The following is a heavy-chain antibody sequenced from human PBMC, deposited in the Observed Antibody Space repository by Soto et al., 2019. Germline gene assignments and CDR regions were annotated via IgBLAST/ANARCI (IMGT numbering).Heavy chain of an antibody. D-gene: IGHD5-18*01. CDR1: GGSLSNTA. CDR3: AKDRDGYNNWYVDV. CDR2: IIPMYRVA. V-gene: IGHV1-69*01. Sequence: QVQLVQSGPEVKKPGSSVKVSCTNSGGSLSNTAFNWVRQAPGQRLEWVGGIIPMYRVANHAQKFQGRLSISADDSTNPVYIELTRLTSDDTAVYFCAKDRDGYNNWYVDVWGRCNLINVSS. J-gene: IGHJ2*01.